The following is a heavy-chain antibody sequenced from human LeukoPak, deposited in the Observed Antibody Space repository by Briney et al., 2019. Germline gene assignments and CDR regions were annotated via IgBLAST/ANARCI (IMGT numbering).Heavy chain of an antibody. CDR1: GGSIRSSYYY. V-gene: IGHV4-39*07. J-gene: IGHJ4*02. Sequence: PSETLSLTCTVSGGSIRSSYYYWGWIRQPPGKGLEWIGSIYDSGSTYYNPSLKSRVTISVDTSKNQSSLKLSSVTAADTAVYYCARAPPTYYYDSSGYYWDYWGQGTLVTVSS. CDR2: IYDSGST. D-gene: IGHD3-22*01. CDR3: ARAPPTYYYDSSGYYWDY.